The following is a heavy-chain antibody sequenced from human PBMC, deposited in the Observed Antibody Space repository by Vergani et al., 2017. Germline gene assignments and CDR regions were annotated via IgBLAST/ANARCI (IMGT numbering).Heavy chain of an antibody. J-gene: IGHJ4*01. CDR3: ARVSPGHNIGWEPFDY. CDR1: GDIFNNYT. CDR2: IIPIIRLA. D-gene: IGHD4-23*01. Sequence: QVHLEQSGTEVKKPGSSVKVSCKVSGDIFNNYTVTWVRQAPGQGLEWMGRIIPIIRLATSAQKFQDRVKITGDTSTNTVYMEMNNLRSEDTAVYYCARVSPGHNIGWEPFDYWGQGTLVTVSS. V-gene: IGHV1-69*02.